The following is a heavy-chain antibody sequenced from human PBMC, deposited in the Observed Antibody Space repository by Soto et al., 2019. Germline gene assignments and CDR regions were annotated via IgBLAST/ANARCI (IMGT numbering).Heavy chain of an antibody. CDR2: IDPSDSYT. V-gene: IGHV5-10-1*01. J-gene: IGHJ3*02. D-gene: IGHD3-10*01. Sequence: GESLKISCKGSGYSFTSYWISWVRQMPGKGLEWMGRIDPSDSYTNYSPSFQGHVTISADKSISTAYLQWSSLKASDTAMYYCARHLEAYYYGSGSYFAFDIRGQGTMVTVAS. CDR3: ARHLEAYYYGSGSYFAFDI. CDR1: GYSFTSYW.